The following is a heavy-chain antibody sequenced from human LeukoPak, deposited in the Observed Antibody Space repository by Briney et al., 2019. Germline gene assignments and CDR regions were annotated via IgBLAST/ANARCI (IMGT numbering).Heavy chain of an antibody. CDR2: MNPNSGNT. Sequence: ASVKVSCKASGYTFTSYDINWVRQATGQGLEWMGWMNPNSGNTGYAQKFQGRVTMTRNTSISTAYMELSSLRSEDTAVYYCARETLFYYDSSHDAFDIWGQGTMVTVSS. V-gene: IGHV1-8*01. J-gene: IGHJ3*02. CDR3: ARETLFYYDSSHDAFDI. D-gene: IGHD3-22*01. CDR1: GYTFTSYD.